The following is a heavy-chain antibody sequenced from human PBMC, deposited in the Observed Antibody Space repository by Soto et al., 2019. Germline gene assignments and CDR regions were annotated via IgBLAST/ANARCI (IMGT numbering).Heavy chain of an antibody. V-gene: IGHV3-23*01. CDR2: ISGSGGST. CDR1: GFTFSSYA. J-gene: IGHJ6*02. D-gene: IGHD2-2*01. Sequence: PGGSLRLSCAASGFTFSSYAMSWVRQAPGKGLEWVSAISGSGGSTYYADSVKGRFTISRDNSKNTLYLQMNSLRAEDTAVYYCAKANHCSSTSCYYYYGMDVWGQGTTVTVSS. CDR3: AKANHCSSTSCYYYYGMDV.